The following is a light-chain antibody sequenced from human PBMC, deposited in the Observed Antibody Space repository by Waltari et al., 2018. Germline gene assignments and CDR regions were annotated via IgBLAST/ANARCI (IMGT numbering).Light chain of an antibody. CDR1: QNIDRY. Sequence: DIQMTQSPSSLSASVGDRVTITCRTRQNIDRYLNWYQHKPGKAPKLLIFGASNLQIGVPSMFSGSGSGTDFTLTISTLQPDDFATYYCQQSFSPAGVFCGGSKVEI. J-gene: IGKJ4*01. V-gene: IGKV1-39*01. CDR3: QQSFSPAGV. CDR2: GAS.